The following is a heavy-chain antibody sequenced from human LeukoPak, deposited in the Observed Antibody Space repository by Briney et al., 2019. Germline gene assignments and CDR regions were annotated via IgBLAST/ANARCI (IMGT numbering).Heavy chain of an antibody. CDR2: IKTDGSET. Sequence: GGSLRLSCAASGFSFRNYWMGWVRQAPGKGLACVANIKTDGSETYYVDSVKGRFTISRDNAKNSLFLQMNSLRAEDTAIYYCVSAIRGSPIDYWGQGTLVSVPS. D-gene: IGHD3-10*01. CDR1: GFSFRNYW. J-gene: IGHJ4*02. V-gene: IGHV3-7*01. CDR3: VSAIRGSPIDY.